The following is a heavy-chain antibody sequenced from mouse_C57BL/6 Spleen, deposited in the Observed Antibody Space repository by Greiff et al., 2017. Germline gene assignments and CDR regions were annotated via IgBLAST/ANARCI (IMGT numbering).Heavy chain of an antibody. CDR3: TGGRLGTAY. Sequence: EVKLMESGGGLVQPGGSMNLSCAASGFTFSDAWLDWVRQSPEKGLEWVAELRNKANNHATYYAESVKGRFTISRDDSRSSVYLQMNSLRAEDTGIYYCTGGRLGTAYWGQGTLVTVSA. J-gene: IGHJ3*01. D-gene: IGHD4-1*01. V-gene: IGHV6-6*01. CDR1: GFTFSDAW. CDR2: LRNKANNHAT.